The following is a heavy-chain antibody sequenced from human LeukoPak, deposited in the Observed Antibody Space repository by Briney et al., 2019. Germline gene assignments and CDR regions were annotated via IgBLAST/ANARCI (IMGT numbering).Heavy chain of an antibody. D-gene: IGHD6-13*01. CDR1: GGSISSYY. Sequence: SETLSLTCTVSGGSISSYYWSWIRQPLGKGLEWIGYIYTSGSTNYNPSLKSRVTISVDTSKNQFSLKLSSVTAADTAVYYCARLAAAGYYYYYYMDVWGKGTTVTVSS. V-gene: IGHV4-4*09. J-gene: IGHJ6*03. CDR2: IYTSGST. CDR3: ARLAAAGYYYYYYMDV.